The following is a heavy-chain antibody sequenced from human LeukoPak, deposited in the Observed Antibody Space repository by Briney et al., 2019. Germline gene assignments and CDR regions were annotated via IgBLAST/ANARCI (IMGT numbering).Heavy chain of an antibody. CDR3: TTGGRDGAFQFDS. CDR2: IKSKLDGCVT. V-gene: IGHV3-15*01. J-gene: IGHJ4*02. Sequence: PGGSLRLSCAASGFTFNNAWMSWVRQAPGKGLEWVARIKSKLDGCVTHYAAPVQGRFPIPRDDSENTLYLQMNSLNTEHTAVYYCTTGGRDGAFQFDSWGQGTLVSVSS. CDR1: GFTFNNAW. D-gene: IGHD5-24*01.